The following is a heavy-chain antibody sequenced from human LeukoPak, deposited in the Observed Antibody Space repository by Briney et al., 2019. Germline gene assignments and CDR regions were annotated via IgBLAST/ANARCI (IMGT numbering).Heavy chain of an antibody. CDR2: ISSSSGYI. Sequence: GGSLRLSCAASGFTFDDYGMSWVRQAPGKGLEWVSSISSSSGYIYYADSVKGRFTISRDNAKNSLYLQMNSLRAEDTAVYYCARDWVTTTGLKYYYYMDVWGKGTTVTVSS. CDR3: ARDWVTTTGLKYYYYMDV. CDR1: GFTFDDYG. D-gene: IGHD1-1*01. J-gene: IGHJ6*03. V-gene: IGHV3-21*01.